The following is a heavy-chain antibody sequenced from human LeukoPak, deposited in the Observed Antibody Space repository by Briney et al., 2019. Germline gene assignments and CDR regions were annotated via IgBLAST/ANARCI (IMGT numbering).Heavy chain of an antibody. D-gene: IGHD6-19*01. V-gene: IGHV1-46*01. CDR3: ARDSNSQKAVAHI. J-gene: IGHJ4*02. CDR2: INPSGHIT. Sequence: ASVKVSCKASGYIFTNHWMHWVRQAPGQGLEWMGVINPSGHITRNAQKFQGRVTMTRDTSTSTDYMELTRLKSEDTAVYYCARDSNSQKAVAHIWGQGTLVTVSS. CDR1: GYIFTNHW.